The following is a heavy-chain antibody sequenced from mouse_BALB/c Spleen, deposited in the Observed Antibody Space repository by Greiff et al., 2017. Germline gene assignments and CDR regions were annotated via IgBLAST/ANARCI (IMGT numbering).Heavy chain of an antibody. CDR1: GFNIKDTY. CDR2: IDPANGNT. D-gene: IGHD2-4*01. Sequence: DVKLVESGAELVKPGASVKLSCTASGFNIKDTYMHWVKQRPEQGLEWIGRIDPANGNTKYDPKFQGKATITADTSSNTAYLQLSSLTSEDTAVYYCAYYDYDEFAYWGQGTLVTVSA. J-gene: IGHJ3*01. CDR3: AYYDYDEFAY. V-gene: IGHV14-3*02.